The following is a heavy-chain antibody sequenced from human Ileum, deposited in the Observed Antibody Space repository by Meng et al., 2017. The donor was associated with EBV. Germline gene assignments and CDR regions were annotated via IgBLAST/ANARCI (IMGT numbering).Heavy chain of an antibody. J-gene: IGHJ2*01. V-gene: IGHV4-30-4*01. CDR1: CGSISSGDYY. CDR2: IYYSGST. CDR3: ARGYYDSSGYGYWYFDL. Sequence: QVQLQGSGPGMVTPSHPLSLPCSVSCGSISSGDYYWSWIRQPPGKGLEWIGYIYYSGSTYYNPSLKSRVTISVDTSKNQFSLKLSSVTAADTAVYYCARGYYDSSGYGYWYFDLWGRGTLVTVSS. D-gene: IGHD3-22*01.